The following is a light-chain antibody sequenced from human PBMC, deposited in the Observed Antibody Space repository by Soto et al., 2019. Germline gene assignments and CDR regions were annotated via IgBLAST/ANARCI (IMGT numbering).Light chain of an antibody. CDR3: QQYNSYSRT. Sequence: DIQMTQSPSTLSASVGDRVTITCRASQTIGSSLAWYQQKPGRAPNLLIYDASSLKSGVPSRFSGSGSGTEFTLTISSLQPDDFATYYCQQYNSYSRTFGQGTKVDIK. CDR1: QTIGSS. CDR2: DAS. J-gene: IGKJ1*01. V-gene: IGKV1-5*01.